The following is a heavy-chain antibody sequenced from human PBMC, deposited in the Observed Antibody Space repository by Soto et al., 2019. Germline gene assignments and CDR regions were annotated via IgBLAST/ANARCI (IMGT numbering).Heavy chain of an antibody. J-gene: IGHJ3*02. CDR1: GGSIISGGYS. CDR3: VRRSPEDAFDI. Sequence: QLQLQESGSGLVKPSQTLSLTCAVSGGSIISGGYSWSWIRQPPGKGLQWIGHIYEGGNTYYTPSLESRVAISTDKSTSQFSLRLSSVTAADTAVYYCVRRSPEDAFDIWGQGTMVTVSP. CDR2: IYEGGNT. V-gene: IGHV4-30-2*01.